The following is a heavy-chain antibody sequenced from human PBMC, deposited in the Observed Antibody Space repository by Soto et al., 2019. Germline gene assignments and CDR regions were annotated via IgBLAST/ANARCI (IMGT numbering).Heavy chain of an antibody. CDR2: IIPIFGTA. V-gene: IGHV1-69*13. Sequence: GASVKVSCKASGGTFSSYAISWVRQAPGQGLEWMGGIIPIFGTANYAQKFQGRVTITADESTSTAYMELSSLRSEDTAVYYCASSSYSGSYYFDCWGQGTLVTVSS. J-gene: IGHJ4*02. CDR3: ASSSYSGSYYFDC. D-gene: IGHD1-26*01. CDR1: GGTFSSYA.